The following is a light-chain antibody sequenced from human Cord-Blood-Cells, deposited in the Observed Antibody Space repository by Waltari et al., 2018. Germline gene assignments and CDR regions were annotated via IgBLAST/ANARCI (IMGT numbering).Light chain of an antibody. J-gene: IGKJ4*01. CDR1: QSLLHSDGKTY. CDR3: MQGIHLPPT. CDR2: EVS. V-gene: IGKV2-29*02. Sequence: DIVMTQTPLSLSVTPGQPASISCKSSQSLLHSDGKTYLYWYLQKPGQSPQPLIYEVSSRLSGVPDRVSGSGSGTDFTLKISRVEAEDVGVYYCMQGIHLPPTFGGGTKVEIK.